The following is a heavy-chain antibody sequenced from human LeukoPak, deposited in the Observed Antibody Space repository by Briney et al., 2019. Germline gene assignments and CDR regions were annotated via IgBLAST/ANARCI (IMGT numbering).Heavy chain of an antibody. CDR2: MNPNSGNT. D-gene: IGHD6-19*01. J-gene: IGHJ3*02. CDR3: TRVPRTAVGI. V-gene: IGHV1-8*01. Sequence: GASVKVSCKASGYAFISYDINRVRQATGQGLEWMGYMNPNSGNTRYAQKFQGRVTMTRNTSISTAYMELSSLRSEDTAVYYCTRVPRTAVGIWGQRTMVTVSS. CDR1: GYAFISYD.